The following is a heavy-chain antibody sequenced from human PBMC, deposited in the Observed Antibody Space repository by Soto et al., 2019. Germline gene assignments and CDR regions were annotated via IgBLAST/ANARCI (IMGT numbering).Heavy chain of an antibody. J-gene: IGHJ4*02. CDR1: GGSISSSDW. CDR2: MYHSGDA. CDR3: ATGNVNSMLEI. D-gene: IGHD3-16*01. Sequence: SSETLSLTCAVSGGSISSSDWWTCVRQPPGKGLELIGKMYHSGDADYSPSLKSRLTISADYSKNHFSLKLTAVTAADTALYYWATGNVNSMLEIWGQGVQVTVSS. V-gene: IGHV4-4*02.